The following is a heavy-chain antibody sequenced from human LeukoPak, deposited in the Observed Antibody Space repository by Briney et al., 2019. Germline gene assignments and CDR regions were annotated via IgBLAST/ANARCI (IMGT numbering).Heavy chain of an antibody. V-gene: IGHV3-21*01. J-gene: IGHJ4*02. CDR1: GFTFSSYS. D-gene: IGHD3-10*01. Sequence: GGFLRLSCAASGFTFSSYSMNWVRQAPGKGLEWVSSISSSSSYIYYADSVKGRFTISRDNAKNSLYLRMNSLRAEDTAVYYCARETYYYGSGSHDYWGQGTLVTVSS. CDR2: ISSSSSYI. CDR3: ARETYYYGSGSHDY.